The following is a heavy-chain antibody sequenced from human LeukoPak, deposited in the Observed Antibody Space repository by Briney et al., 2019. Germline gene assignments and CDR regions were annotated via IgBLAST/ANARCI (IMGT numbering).Heavy chain of an antibody. CDR1: GGPISSYY. V-gene: IGHV4-59*08. Sequence: SETLSLTCTVSGGPISSYYWSWIRQPPGKGLEWIAYISDIGSINYNPSLKSRVTISLDTSKNQFPLKLSSVTAADTAVYYCAGHHPRNTVDFWGQGTLVTVSS. CDR3: AGHHPRNTVDF. D-gene: IGHD2/OR15-2a*01. CDR2: ISDIGSI. J-gene: IGHJ4*02.